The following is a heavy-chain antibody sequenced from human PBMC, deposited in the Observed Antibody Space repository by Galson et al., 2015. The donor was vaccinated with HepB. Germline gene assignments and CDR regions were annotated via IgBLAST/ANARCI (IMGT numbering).Heavy chain of an antibody. CDR3: AREGQQLTPHNWFDP. V-gene: IGHV6-1*01. CDR2: TYYRSKWYN. D-gene: IGHD6-13*01. CDR1: GDSVSSNSAA. Sequence: CAISGDSVSSNSAAWNWIRQSPSRGLEWLGRTYYRSKWYNDYAVSVKSRITINPDTSKNRFSLQLNSVTPEDTAVYYRAREGQQLTPHNWFDPWGQGTLVTVSS. J-gene: IGHJ5*02.